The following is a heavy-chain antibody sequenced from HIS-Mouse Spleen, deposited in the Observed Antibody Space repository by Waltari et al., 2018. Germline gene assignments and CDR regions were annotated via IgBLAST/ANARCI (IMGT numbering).Heavy chain of an antibody. Sequence: QVTLRESGPALVKPTQTLTLTCTFSGFSLSTSGMCVSWILQPPGNALEWLARIDWDDDKYYSTSLKTRLTISKDTSKNQVVLTMTNMDPVDTATYYCARIAEGYSSGWYAFDYWGQGTLVTVSS. V-gene: IGHV2-70*15. CDR1: GFSLSTSGMC. J-gene: IGHJ4*02. D-gene: IGHD6-19*01. CDR2: IDWDDDK. CDR3: ARIAEGYSSGWYAFDY.